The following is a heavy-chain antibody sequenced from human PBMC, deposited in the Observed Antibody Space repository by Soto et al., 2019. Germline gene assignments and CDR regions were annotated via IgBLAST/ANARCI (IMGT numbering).Heavy chain of an antibody. D-gene: IGHD6-19*01. V-gene: IGHV1-18*04. CDR1: GYTFTSYG. CDR3: AREVGYSSGWHQIHYYYYYSMDV. J-gene: IGHJ6*02. Sequence: ASVKVSCKASGYTFTSYGISWVRQAPGQGLEWMGWISAYNGNTNYAQKLQGRVTMTTDTSTSTAYMELRSLRSDDTAVYYCAREVGYSSGWHQIHYYYYYSMDVWGQGTTVTV. CDR2: ISAYNGNT.